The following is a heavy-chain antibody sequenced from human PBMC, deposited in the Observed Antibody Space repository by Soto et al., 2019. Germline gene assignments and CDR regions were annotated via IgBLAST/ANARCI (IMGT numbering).Heavy chain of an antibody. J-gene: IGHJ2*01. CDR1: GGTFSSYT. D-gene: IGHD5-12*01. CDR2: IIPIFGTA. V-gene: IGHV1-69*12. CDR3: ARGNHRWLQLWYFDL. Sequence: QVQLVQSGAEVKKPGSSVTVSCKASGGTFSSYTISWVRQAPGQGLEWMGGIIPIFGTANYEQKFQGRVTITVDESPITAYMELSSLRSEYTAMYYCARGNHRWLQLWYFDLWGRGTLVTVSS.